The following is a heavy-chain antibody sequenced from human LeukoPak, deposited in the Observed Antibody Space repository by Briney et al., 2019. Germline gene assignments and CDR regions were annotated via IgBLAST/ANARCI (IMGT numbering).Heavy chain of an antibody. J-gene: IGHJ4*02. CDR1: GFTFSDYY. CDR3: ARERYYCDSSV. D-gene: IGHD3-22*01. CDR2: ISSSGLTT. Sequence: GGSLRLSCAASGFTFSDYYMSWIRQAPGKGLEWVSYISSSGLTTYYADSVKGRFTISRDNAKNSLYLQMNSLRAEDTAVYYCARERYYCDSSVGGQGTLVTVSS. V-gene: IGHV3-11*01.